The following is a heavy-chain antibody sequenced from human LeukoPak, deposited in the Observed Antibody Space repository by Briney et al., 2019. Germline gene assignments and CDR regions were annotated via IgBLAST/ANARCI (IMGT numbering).Heavy chain of an antibody. CDR2: INPNSGGT. Sequence: ASVKVSCKASGYTFTGCYMHWVRQAPGQGLEWMGWINPNSGGTNYAQKFQGRVTMTRDTSISTAYMELSRLRSDDTAVYYCARAPLNIVVVPAHMDVWGKGTTVTVSS. J-gene: IGHJ6*03. V-gene: IGHV1-2*02. CDR1: GYTFTGCY. CDR3: ARAPLNIVVVPAHMDV. D-gene: IGHD2-2*01.